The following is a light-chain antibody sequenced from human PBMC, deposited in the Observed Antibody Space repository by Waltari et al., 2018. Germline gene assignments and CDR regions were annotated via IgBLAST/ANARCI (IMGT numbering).Light chain of an antibody. Sequence: DIQMTQSPSTVSASLGDRVTITCRASQNLNTFLSWYQQKPGAVPNLLIYDASTLERGVPSGFSGSGSGTHFTLTISGLQPDDFATYYCQQYYDYPINFGQGTRL. CDR1: QNLNTF. J-gene: IGKJ5*01. CDR3: QQYYDYPIN. CDR2: DAS. V-gene: IGKV1-5*01.